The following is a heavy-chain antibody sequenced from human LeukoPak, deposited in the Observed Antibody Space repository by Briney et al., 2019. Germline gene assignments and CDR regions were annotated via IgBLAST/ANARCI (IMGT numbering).Heavy chain of an antibody. V-gene: IGHV4-59*01. J-gene: IGHJ6*02. Sequence: SETLSLTCTVSGGSISSYYWSWLRQPPGKGLEWIGYIYYSGSTNYNPSLKSRVTISVDTSKNQFSLKLRSVTAADTAVYYCARGLHYYYGMDVWGQGTTVTVSS. CDR1: GGSISSYY. CDR3: ARGLHYYYGMDV. CDR2: IYYSGST. D-gene: IGHD2-15*01.